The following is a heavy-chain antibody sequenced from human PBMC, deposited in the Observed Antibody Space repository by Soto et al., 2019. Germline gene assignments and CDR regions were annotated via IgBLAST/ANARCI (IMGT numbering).Heavy chain of an antibody. CDR1: GGTFSSYA. V-gene: IGHV1-69*13. D-gene: IGHD3-3*01. Sequence: GASVKVSCKASGGTFSSYAISWVRQAPGQGLEWMGGIIPIFGTANYAQKFQGRVTITADESTSTAYMELSSLRSEDTAVYYCARGFLEWLLYLNYYYYGMDVWGQGPTVTVSS. CDR3: ARGFLEWLLYLNYYYYGMDV. J-gene: IGHJ6*02. CDR2: IIPIFGTA.